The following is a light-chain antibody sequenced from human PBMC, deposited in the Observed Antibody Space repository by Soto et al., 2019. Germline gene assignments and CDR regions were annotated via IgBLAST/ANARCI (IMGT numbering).Light chain of an antibody. CDR1: SSNIGAGYD. J-gene: IGLJ3*02. CDR3: QSYDSSLSHWL. CDR2: GNS. V-gene: IGLV1-40*01. Sequence: QSVLTQPPSVSGAPGQRVTISCSGTSSNIGAGYDVHWYQQLPGTAPKLLIYGNSNRLSGVPDRFSGSKSGTSASLAITGLQAEDEADYHCQSYDSSLSHWLFGGGTKLTVL.